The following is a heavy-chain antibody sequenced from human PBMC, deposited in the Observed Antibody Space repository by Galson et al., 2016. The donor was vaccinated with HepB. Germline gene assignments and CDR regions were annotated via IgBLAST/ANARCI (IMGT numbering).Heavy chain of an antibody. CDR3: ARAPTKYHYYYYMDV. D-gene: IGHD6-6*01. Sequence: SLRLSCAASGFTFRDYYMSWIRQAPGKGLEWVSYISGSSSYTNYADSVKGRFTISRDNAKKSLYLQMNSLRGEDTAMYYCARAPTKYHYYYYMDVWGKGTTVTVSS. V-gene: IGHV3-11*06. CDR1: GFTFRDYY. CDR2: ISGSSSYT. J-gene: IGHJ6*03.